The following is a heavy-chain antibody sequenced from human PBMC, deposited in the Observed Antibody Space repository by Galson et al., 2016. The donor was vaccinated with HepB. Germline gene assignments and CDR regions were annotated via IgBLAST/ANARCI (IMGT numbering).Heavy chain of an antibody. CDR2: IYSSGNT. CDR1: GITVSIEY. Sequence: SLRLSCAASGITVSIEYMSWVRQAPGKGLEWVSIIYSSGNTFYADSVKGRFTISRDNPKNTLYLRMNSLRGEDTAVYYCAGGHYPNGVCLDYWGQGTLVTVSS. CDR3: AGGHYPNGVCLDY. J-gene: IGHJ4*02. V-gene: IGHV3-66*01. D-gene: IGHD2-8*01.